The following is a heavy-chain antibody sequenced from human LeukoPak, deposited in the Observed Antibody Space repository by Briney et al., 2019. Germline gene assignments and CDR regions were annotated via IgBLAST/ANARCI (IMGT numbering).Heavy chain of an antibody. CDR3: ARLPTSRWLSWFDP. CDR1: GVSISSYY. CDR2: IYYSGST. D-gene: IGHD6-13*01. J-gene: IGHJ5*02. Sequence: SETLSLTCTVSGVSISSYYWSWIRQPPGKGLEWIGYIYYSGSTNYNPSLESRVTISVDTSKNQFSLRLSSVTAADTAVYSCARLPTSRWLSWFDPWGQGTLVTVSS. V-gene: IGHV4-59*01.